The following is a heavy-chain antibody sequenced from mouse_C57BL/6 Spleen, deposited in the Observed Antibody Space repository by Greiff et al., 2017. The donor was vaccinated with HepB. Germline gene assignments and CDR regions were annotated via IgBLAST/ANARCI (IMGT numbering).Heavy chain of an antibody. V-gene: IGHV1-52*01. Sequence: QVQLQQPGAELVRPGSSVKLSCKASGYTFTSYWMHWVKQRPIQGLEWIGNIDPSDSETHYNQKFKDKATLTVDKSSSTAYMQLSSLTSEDSAVYYWARGGDYDDFDYGGQGTTLTVSS. CDR2: IDPSDSET. J-gene: IGHJ2*01. D-gene: IGHD2-4*01. CDR1: GYTFTSYW. CDR3: ARGGDYDDFDY.